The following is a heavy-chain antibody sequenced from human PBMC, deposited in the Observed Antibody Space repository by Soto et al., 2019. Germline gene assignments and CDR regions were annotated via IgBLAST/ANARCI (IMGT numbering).Heavy chain of an antibody. J-gene: IGHJ3*02. CDR1: GFTFSSYA. V-gene: IGHV3-23*01. CDR2: ISGSGGST. D-gene: IGHD3-3*01. Sequence: GGSLRLSCAASGFTFSSYAMSWVRQAPGKGLEWVSAISGSGGSTYYADSVKGRFTISRDNAKNSLYLQMNSLRAEDTAVYYWARDFRAIFGVVSIDIWGQGTRVTVSS. CDR3: ARDFRAIFGVVSIDI.